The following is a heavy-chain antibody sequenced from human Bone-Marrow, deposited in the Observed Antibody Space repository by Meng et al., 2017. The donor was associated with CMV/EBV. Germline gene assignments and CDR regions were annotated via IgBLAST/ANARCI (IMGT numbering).Heavy chain of an antibody. CDR3: ARIAVAGFVYY. Sequence: GSLRLSCTASAGSISSSSYYWGWIRQPPGKGLEWIGSIYYSEGTYYNPSLKSRVTMSVDTSKNQFSLKLSSVTAEDTAVYYCARIAVAGFVYYWGQGTLVTVSS. V-gene: IGHV4-39*01. CDR2: IYYSEGT. J-gene: IGHJ4*02. CDR1: AGSISSSSYY. D-gene: IGHD6-19*01.